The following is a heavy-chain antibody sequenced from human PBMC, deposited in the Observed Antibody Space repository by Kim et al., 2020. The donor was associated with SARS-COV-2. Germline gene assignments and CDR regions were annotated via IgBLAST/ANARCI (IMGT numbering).Heavy chain of an antibody. CDR1: GYTFTSYY. D-gene: IGHD6-13*01. CDR2: INPSGGST. V-gene: IGHV1-46*01. J-gene: IGHJ5*02. Sequence: ASVKVSCKASGYTFTSYYMHWVRQAPGQGLEWMGIINPSGGSTSYAQKFQGRVTMTRDTSTSTVYMELSSLRSEDTAVYYCARAGLNSIAAAGRVNWFDPWGQGTLVTVSS. CDR3: ARAGLNSIAAAGRVNWFDP.